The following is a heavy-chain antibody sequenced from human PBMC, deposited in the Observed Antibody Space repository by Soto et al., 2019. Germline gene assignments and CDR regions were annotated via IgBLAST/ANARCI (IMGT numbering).Heavy chain of an antibody. V-gene: IGHV4-30-4*01. CDR1: GGSISSGDYY. Sequence: PSETLSLTCTVSGGSISSGDYYWSWIRQPPGKGLEWIGYIYYSGSTYYNPSLKSRVTISVDTSKNQFSLKLSSVTAADTAVYYCASEHSRGFRRRVFFDWGQGTLVTVSS. CDR3: ASEHSRGFRRRVFFD. CDR2: IYYSGST. D-gene: IGHD3-22*01. J-gene: IGHJ4*02.